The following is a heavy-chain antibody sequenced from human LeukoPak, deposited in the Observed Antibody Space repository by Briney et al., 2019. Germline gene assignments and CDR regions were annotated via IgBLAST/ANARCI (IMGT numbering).Heavy chain of an antibody. CDR2: ITRNGII. CDR3: VRDPDALDY. D-gene: IGHD2-2*01. Sequence: GGSLRLSCVASGFTFSRFIMNWVRQAPGKGLEWVSYITRNGIIYYADSVKGRFTISRDNAQNSLYLQMNSLRDEDTAVYYSVRDPDALDYWGQGTMVTVSS. J-gene: IGHJ4*02. V-gene: IGHV3-48*02. CDR1: GFTFSRFI.